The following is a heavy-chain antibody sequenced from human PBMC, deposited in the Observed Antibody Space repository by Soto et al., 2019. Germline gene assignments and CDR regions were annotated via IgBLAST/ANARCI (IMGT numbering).Heavy chain of an antibody. D-gene: IGHD6-6*01. J-gene: IGHJ4*02. Sequence: GGSLRLSCAPSGFSFSNYAMSWVRQAPGKGLEWVSAISAGGSNTNYADSVKGRFTISSDNSKNTLCLQMNGLRADDTAVYYCAKEYSTSFDYWGQGTPVTVSS. CDR1: GFSFSNYA. CDR3: AKEYSTSFDY. CDR2: ISAGGSNT. V-gene: IGHV3-23*01.